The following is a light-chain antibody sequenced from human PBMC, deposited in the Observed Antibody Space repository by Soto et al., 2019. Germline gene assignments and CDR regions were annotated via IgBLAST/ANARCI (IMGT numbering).Light chain of an antibody. Sequence: DIQMTQSPSTLSASVGDRVTITCXASQSISSWLAWYQQKPGKAPKLLIYDASNLETGVPSRFSGSGSGTDFTFTISSLQPEDIATYYCQQYDNLPLTFGGGTKVDIK. CDR2: DAS. CDR3: QQYDNLPLT. J-gene: IGKJ4*01. V-gene: IGKV1-33*01. CDR1: QSISSW.